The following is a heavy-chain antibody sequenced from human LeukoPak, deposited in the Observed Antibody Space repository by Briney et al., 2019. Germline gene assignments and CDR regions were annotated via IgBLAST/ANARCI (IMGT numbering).Heavy chain of an antibody. V-gene: IGHV4-39*01. Sequence: SETLSLTCTVSGGSISSSSYYWGWIRQPPGKGLEWIGSIYYSGSAYYNPSLKSRVTISVDTSKNQFSLKLSSVTAADTAVYYCARHLEYDFWSGYYTGWFDPWDQGTLVTVSS. CDR2: IYYSGSA. CDR1: GGSISSSSYY. D-gene: IGHD3-3*01. J-gene: IGHJ5*02. CDR3: ARHLEYDFWSGYYTGWFDP.